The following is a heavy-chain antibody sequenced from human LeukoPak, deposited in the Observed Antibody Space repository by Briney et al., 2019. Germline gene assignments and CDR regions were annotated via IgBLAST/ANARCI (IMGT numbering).Heavy chain of an antibody. J-gene: IGHJ3*02. D-gene: IGHD6-13*01. Sequence: SSETLSLTCTVSGGSISSSSSYWGWIRQPPGKGLEWIGSIFYSGSTYYNPSLKSRVTISVDTSKNQFSMMLGSVTAADTAVYYCARLAGYSGTWYPVGAFDIWGQGTMVTVSS. CDR2: IFYSGST. CDR1: GGSISSSSSY. CDR3: ARLAGYSGTWYPVGAFDI. V-gene: IGHV4-39*01.